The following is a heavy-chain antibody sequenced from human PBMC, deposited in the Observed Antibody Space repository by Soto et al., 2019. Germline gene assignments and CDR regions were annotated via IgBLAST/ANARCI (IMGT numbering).Heavy chain of an antibody. J-gene: IGHJ6*03. D-gene: IGHD2-21*02. V-gene: IGHV3-9*01. CDR3: LKGTGGGVTRLFYFHYMDV. CDR2: IIWNSGRI. Sequence: EVQVVESGGGLVEPGRSLRLSCAASGFTFGDFAMHWVRQVPGKGLEWVSGIIWNSGRIGYADSVKGHFTISRDNAKNTRYRKMDSLKAGNTASYYWLKGTGGGVTRLFYFHYMDVWGKGTTVTVSS. CDR1: GFTFGDFA.